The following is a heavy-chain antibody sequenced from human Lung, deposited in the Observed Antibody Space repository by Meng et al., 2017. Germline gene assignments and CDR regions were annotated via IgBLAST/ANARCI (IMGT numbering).Heavy chain of an antibody. Sequence: QVDLRRGGAGLLQPSETLSLTCVVSGGSFSDYYWSWIRQPPGKGLEWIGEINHSGSTNYNPSLESRATISVDTSQNNLSLKLSSVTAADSAVYYCARGPTTMAHDFDYWGQGTLVTVSS. CDR1: GGSFSDYY. D-gene: IGHD4-11*01. V-gene: IGHV4-34*02. CDR3: ARGPTTMAHDFDY. J-gene: IGHJ4*02. CDR2: INHSGST.